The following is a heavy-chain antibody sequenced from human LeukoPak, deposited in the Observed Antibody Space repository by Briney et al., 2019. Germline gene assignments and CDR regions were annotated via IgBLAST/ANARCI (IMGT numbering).Heavy chain of an antibody. D-gene: IGHD3-16*01. CDR3: ASSRGFYYYYYMDV. J-gene: IGHJ6*03. CDR1: GGSISSYY. CDR2: IYYSGNT. Sequence: SETLSLTCTVSGGSISSYYWGWIRQPPGKGLEWIGSIYYSGNTYYNPSLKSRVTISVDTSKNQFSLKLSSVTAADTAVNYCASSRGFYYYYYMDVWGKGTTVTVSS. V-gene: IGHV4-39*01.